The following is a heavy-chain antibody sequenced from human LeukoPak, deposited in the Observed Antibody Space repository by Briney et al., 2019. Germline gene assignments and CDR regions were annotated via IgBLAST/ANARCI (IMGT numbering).Heavy chain of an antibody. CDR3: ARLRGDSTAVFDF. D-gene: IGHD2-21*01. Sequence: PSETLSLTCTVSGGSISGDYWSWIRQPPGKGLDWVGYIHYTGGTNYNPSLKSRVTISVDTSKNQFSLMLSSVTAADTAVYYCARLRGDSTAVFDFWGQGALVTVSS. CDR2: IHYTGGT. J-gene: IGHJ4*02. CDR1: GGSISGDY. V-gene: IGHV4-59*01.